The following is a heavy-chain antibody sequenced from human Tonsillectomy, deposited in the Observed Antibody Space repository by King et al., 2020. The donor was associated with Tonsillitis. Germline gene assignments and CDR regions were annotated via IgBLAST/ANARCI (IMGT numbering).Heavy chain of an antibody. V-gene: IGHV3-30*04. CDR3: ARGNYVFGSAGDY. CDR1: GFTFSSYA. Sequence: VQLVESGGGVVQPGRSLRLSCAASGFTFSSYAMHWVRQAPGKGLEWVALISYDGTNKYYADSVKGRFTISRDNSKNTLYLQVNSLRPEDTAVYYCARGNYVFGSAGDYWGQGTLVTVSS. CDR2: ISYDGTNK. D-gene: IGHD3-3*01. J-gene: IGHJ4*02.